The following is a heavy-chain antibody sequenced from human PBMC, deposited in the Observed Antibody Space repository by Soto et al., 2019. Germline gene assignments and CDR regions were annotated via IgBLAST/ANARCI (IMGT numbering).Heavy chain of an antibody. CDR1: EFTFSGYA. V-gene: IGHV3-30-3*01. Sequence: QVQLVESGGGVVQPGRSLRLSCAASEFTFSGYAMHWVRQASGKGLEWVALISYDGSTKYYADSVKGRFTISRDNSKNTLYLQMNSLRPEDTAVYYCARGWIRGGQDYWGQGTLVTVSS. CDR3: ARGWIRGGQDY. CDR2: ISYDGSTK. D-gene: IGHD3-10*01. J-gene: IGHJ4*02.